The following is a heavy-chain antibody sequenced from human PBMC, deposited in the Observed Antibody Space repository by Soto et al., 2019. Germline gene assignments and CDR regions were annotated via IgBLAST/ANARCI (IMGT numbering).Heavy chain of an antibody. D-gene: IGHD6-6*01. Sequence: PGGSLRLSCAASGFTFSSYAMHWVRQAPGKGLEWVAVISYDGSNKYYADSVKGRFTISRDNSKNTLYLQMNSLRSEDTAVYYCAAGNRPLKYSNYYYMDVWGKGTTVTVSS. CDR1: GFTFSSYA. J-gene: IGHJ6*03. V-gene: IGHV3-30-3*01. CDR2: ISYDGSNK. CDR3: AAGNRPLKYSNYYYMDV.